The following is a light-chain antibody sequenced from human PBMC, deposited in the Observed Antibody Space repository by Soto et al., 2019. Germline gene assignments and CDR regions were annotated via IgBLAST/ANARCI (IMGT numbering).Light chain of an antibody. CDR2: EVS. J-gene: IGLJ1*01. CDR3: SSYTSMTTLV. V-gene: IGLV2-14*01. CDR1: TSAVGGYIY. Sequence: QSALTQPASVSGSLGRSITFSCTGTTSAVGGYIYVSWYRQHPGKAPKPIIYEVSNRPSGVSNRFSGSKSGNTASLTISGLQAEDEADYYCSSYTSMTTLVFGTGTKVTVL.